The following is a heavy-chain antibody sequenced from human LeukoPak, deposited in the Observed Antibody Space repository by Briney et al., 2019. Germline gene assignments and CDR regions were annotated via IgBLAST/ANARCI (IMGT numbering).Heavy chain of an antibody. V-gene: IGHV3-23*01. CDR2: ISASGVMT. Sequence: PGGSLRLSCAASGFTFTNYAMTWVRQAPGKGLEGVSGISASGVMTYYADSVKGRFTVSRDNSKNSLYLQMSSLTAADTAVYYCAKDRSIGTYYTFDHWGQGTLVTVSS. CDR1: GFTFTNYA. J-gene: IGHJ4*02. CDR3: AKDRSIGTYYTFDH. D-gene: IGHD1-26*01.